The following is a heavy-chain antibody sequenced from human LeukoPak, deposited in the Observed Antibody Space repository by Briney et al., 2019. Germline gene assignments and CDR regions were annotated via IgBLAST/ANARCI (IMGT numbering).Heavy chain of an antibody. D-gene: IGHD6-19*01. J-gene: IGHJ3*02. CDR3: ARPRGGAVAGTNAFDI. V-gene: IGHV5-51*01. CDR2: IYPGDSDT. CDR1: GYSFTSYW. Sequence: GESLKISCKGSGYSFTSYWIGWVRPMPGKGLEWMGIIYPGDSDTRYSPSFQGQVTISADKSISTAYLQWSSLKASDTAMYYCARPRGGAVAGTNAFDIWGQGTMVTVSS.